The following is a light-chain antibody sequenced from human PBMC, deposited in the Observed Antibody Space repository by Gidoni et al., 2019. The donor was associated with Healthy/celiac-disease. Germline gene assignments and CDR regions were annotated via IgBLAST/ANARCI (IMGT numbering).Light chain of an antibody. Sequence: QSVLTQPSSASGTPGQGVTSSCSGSSSNIGSNTGNWYQQLPGTAAKLLIYSNNQRPSGVPDRFSGSKSGTSASLAISGLQSEDEADDYCAAWDDSLNGVVFGGGTKLTVL. CDR3: AAWDDSLNGVV. CDR2: SNN. V-gene: IGLV1-44*01. J-gene: IGLJ2*01. CDR1: SSNIGSNT.